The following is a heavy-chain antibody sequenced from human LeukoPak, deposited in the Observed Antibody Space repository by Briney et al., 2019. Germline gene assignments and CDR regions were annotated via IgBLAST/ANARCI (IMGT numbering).Heavy chain of an antibody. Sequence: GGSLRLSCAASGFTFSSHAMSWVRQAPGKGLEWVSAISGSGGSTYYADSVKGRFTISRDNSKNTLYLQMNSLRAEDTAVYYCAKDGVRCGSGLDAFDIWGQGTMVTVSS. J-gene: IGHJ3*02. CDR2: ISGSGGST. V-gene: IGHV3-23*01. CDR3: AKDGVRCGSGLDAFDI. D-gene: IGHD3-10*01. CDR1: GFTFSSHA.